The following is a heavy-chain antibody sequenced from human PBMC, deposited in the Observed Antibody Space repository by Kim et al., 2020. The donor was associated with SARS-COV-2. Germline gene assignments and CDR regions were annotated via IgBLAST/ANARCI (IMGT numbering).Heavy chain of an antibody. J-gene: IGHJ3*01. V-gene: IGHV1-18*04. CDR1: NYTFNGYN. Sequence: ASVKVSCKASNYTFNGYNIAWVRQAPGQGLEWMGWISINNDKTSYAQKFQDRVTLTTDATTSTAYMELRSLRSDDTAIYYCARRLTTIFFDAFDLWGQGTVVTVSS. D-gene: IGHD3-16*01. CDR2: ISINNDKT. CDR3: ARRLTTIFFDAFDL.